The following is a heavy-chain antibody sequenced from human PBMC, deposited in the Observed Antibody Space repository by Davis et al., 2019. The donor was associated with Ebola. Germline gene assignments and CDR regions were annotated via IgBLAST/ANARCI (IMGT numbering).Heavy chain of an antibody. CDR1: AASISSYY. Sequence: MPSETLSLTCTVSAASISSYYWNWIRQPPGKGLEWIGNIYYSVSTNYNPSLKSRLTMSIDPSKKQFYLKLSSVTAADTAVYYCARDRDSSGRYFDYWGQGALVTVSS. CDR3: ARDRDSSGRYFDY. D-gene: IGHD3-22*01. J-gene: IGHJ4*02. V-gene: IGHV4-59*01. CDR2: IYYSVST.